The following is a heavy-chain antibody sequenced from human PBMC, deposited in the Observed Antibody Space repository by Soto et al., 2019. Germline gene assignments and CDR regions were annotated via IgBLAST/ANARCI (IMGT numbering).Heavy chain of an antibody. CDR3: AAEGQYYYDSSGYRLYYYYGMDV. CDR2: IVVGSGNT. Sequence: GASVKVSCKASGFTFTSSAVQWVRQARGQRLEWIGWIVVGSGNTNYAQKFQERVTITRDMSTSTAYTELSSLRSEDTAVYYCAAEGQYYYDSSGYRLYYYYGMDVWGQGTTVTVSS. CDR1: GFTFTSSA. J-gene: IGHJ6*02. D-gene: IGHD3-22*01. V-gene: IGHV1-58*01.